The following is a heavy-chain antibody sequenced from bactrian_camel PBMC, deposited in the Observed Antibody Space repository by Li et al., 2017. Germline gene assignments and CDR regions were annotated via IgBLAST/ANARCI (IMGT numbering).Heavy chain of an antibody. V-gene: IGHV3S1*01. Sequence: HVQLVESGGGSVQAGGSLRLSCAASGYTYNRNCMAWFRQAPGKEREGVARIATGSGNTYYADSVKGRFTISQDNAKNTVYLQMNSLKSEDTATYYCAANDYWSDDAMRGDEFEYKYWGQGTQVTVS. CDR3: AANDYWSDDAMRGDEFEYKY. J-gene: IGHJ4*01. CDR1: GYTYNRNC. D-gene: IGHD8*01. CDR2: IATGSGNT.